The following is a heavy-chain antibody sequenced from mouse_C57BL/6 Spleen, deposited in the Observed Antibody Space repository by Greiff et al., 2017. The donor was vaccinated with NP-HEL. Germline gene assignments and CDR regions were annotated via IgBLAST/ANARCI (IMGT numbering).Heavy chain of an antibody. CDR3: TRDHNYDYAMDY. V-gene: IGHV5-9-1*02. D-gene: IGHD2-4*01. Sequence: EVKLMESGEGLVKPGGSLKLSCAASGFTFSSYAMSWVRQTPEKRLEWVAYISSGGDYIYYADTVKGRFTISRDNARNTLYLQMSSLKSEDTAMYYCTRDHNYDYAMDYWGQGTSVTVSS. CDR1: GFTFSSYA. J-gene: IGHJ4*01. CDR2: ISSGGDYI.